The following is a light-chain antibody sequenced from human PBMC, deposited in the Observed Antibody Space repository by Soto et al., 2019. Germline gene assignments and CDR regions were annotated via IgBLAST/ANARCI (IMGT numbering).Light chain of an antibody. CDR2: DAS. V-gene: IGKV1-5*01. Sequence: DIQMTQSPSTLSASVGDRVTITCRASQSISSWLAWYQQKPGKAPKLLIYDASSLESGVPSRFSGSGSGTEFTLTISSLQPDDFATYYCQQYTSYWTFGHGTKVDIK. CDR1: QSISSW. J-gene: IGKJ1*01. CDR3: QQYTSYWT.